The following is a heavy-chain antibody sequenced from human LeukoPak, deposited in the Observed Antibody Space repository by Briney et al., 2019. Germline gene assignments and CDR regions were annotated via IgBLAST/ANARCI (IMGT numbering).Heavy chain of an antibody. D-gene: IGHD1-26*01. CDR3: ARDQQKVSGSYYY. V-gene: IGHV3-48*01. CDR1: GFTFSSYS. J-gene: IGHJ4*02. Sequence: GGSLRLSCAASGFTFSSYSMNCVRQAPGKGRGWVSYISSSSSTIYYADSVKGRFTISRDNAKNSLYLQMNSLRAEDTAVYYCARDQQKVSGSYYYWGQGTLVTVSS. CDR2: ISSSSSTI.